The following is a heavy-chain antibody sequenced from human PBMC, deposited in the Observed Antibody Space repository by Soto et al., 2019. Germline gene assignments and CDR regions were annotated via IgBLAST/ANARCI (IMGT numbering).Heavy chain of an antibody. CDR1: GGTFSSYA. CDR2: IIPIFGTA. D-gene: IGHD2-2*01. Sequence: SVKVSCKASGGTFSSYAISWVRQAPGQGLEWMGGIIPIFGTANYAQKFQGRVTITADESTSTAYMELSSLRSEDTAVYYCTLGYCISTSCPPYNWFDPWGQGTLVTVSS. V-gene: IGHV1-69*13. J-gene: IGHJ5*02. CDR3: TLGYCISTSCPPYNWFDP.